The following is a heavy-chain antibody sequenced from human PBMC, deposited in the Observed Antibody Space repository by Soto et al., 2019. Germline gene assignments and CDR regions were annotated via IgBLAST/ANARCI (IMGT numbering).Heavy chain of an antibody. J-gene: IGHJ6*02. CDR3: AREVGTFYYHYGMDV. D-gene: IGHD2-21*02. Sequence: QVQLVESGGGVVQPGWSLRLSCAASGFTFSSYNMEWVRQAPGKGLEWVTVISFDGSNQYYADSVKGRFTVSRDNSENTLYLHMSSLRAEDTAVYYCAREVGTFYYHYGMDVWGQGTTVTVSS. V-gene: IGHV3-30-3*01. CDR2: ISFDGSNQ. CDR1: GFTFSSYN.